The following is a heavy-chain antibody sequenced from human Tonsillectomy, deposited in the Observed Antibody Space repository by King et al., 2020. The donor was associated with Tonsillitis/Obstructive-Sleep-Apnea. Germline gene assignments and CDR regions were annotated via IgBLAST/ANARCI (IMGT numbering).Heavy chain of an antibody. Sequence: DVQLVESGGGFVQPGGSLRLSCAASGFTFFSYEMNWVRQAPGKGLEWVSYVSSSGTTIYYTDSVKGRFTISRDNAKNSLYLQMNSLRAEDTAVYYCARDRPAAFAFDIWGQGTLVTVSS. CDR2: VSSSGTTI. J-gene: IGHJ3*02. V-gene: IGHV3-48*03. CDR3: ARDRPAAFAFDI. CDR1: GFTFFSYE. D-gene: IGHD2-2*01.